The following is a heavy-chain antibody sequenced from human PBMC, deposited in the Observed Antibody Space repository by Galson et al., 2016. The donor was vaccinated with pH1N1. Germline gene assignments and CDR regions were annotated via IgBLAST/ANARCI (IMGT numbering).Heavy chain of an antibody. Sequence: SVKVSCKASGYPFTAYFIHWVRQAPGQGPEWMGWINPNSGDTDYAQTFQGRVTMTRDTSINTAYLELSGLRSDDTAVYYCASSIPYGCFDYWGQGTLVTVSS. CDR1: GYPFTAYF. CDR2: INPNSGDT. V-gene: IGHV1-2*02. J-gene: IGHJ4*02. D-gene: IGHD4-17*01. CDR3: ASSIPYGCFDY.